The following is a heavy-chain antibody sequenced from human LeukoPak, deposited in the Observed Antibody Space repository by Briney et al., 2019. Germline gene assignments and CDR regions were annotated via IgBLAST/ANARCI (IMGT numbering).Heavy chain of an antibody. Sequence: PGGSLRLSCAASGFTFSSYAMSWVRQAPGKGLEWVLAISGSGGSTYYADSVKGRFTISRDNSKNTLYLQMNSLRAEDTAVYYCAKSAHKYYYDSSGPFDYWGQGTLVTVSS. CDR2: ISGSGGST. D-gene: IGHD3-22*01. CDR3: AKSAHKYYYDSSGPFDY. J-gene: IGHJ4*02. V-gene: IGHV3-23*01. CDR1: GFTFSSYA.